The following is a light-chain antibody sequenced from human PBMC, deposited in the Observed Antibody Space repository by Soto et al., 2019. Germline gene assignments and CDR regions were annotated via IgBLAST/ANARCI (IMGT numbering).Light chain of an antibody. V-gene: IGKV1-39*01. CDR1: QTISSW. CDR2: AAS. J-gene: IGKJ5*01. CDR3: QQTYAPPIT. Sequence: DIQMTISPSALSGSVKDRVTITCPASQTISSWLAFYQQKPGKAPKLLIYAASTLQSGVPSRFSGSGSGTDFTLTITSLQPEDCATYYCQQTYAPPITSAQRTRLEVK.